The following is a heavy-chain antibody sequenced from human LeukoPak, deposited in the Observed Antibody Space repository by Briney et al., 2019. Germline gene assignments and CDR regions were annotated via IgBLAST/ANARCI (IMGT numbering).Heavy chain of an antibody. J-gene: IGHJ5*02. CDR1: GGTFSSYT. CDR2: IIPILGTA. Sequence: SVKVSCKASGGTFSSYTISWVRQAPGQGLEWMGRIIPILGTANYAQKFQGRVTITTDESTSTAYMELSSLRSEDTAVYYCARESWFDPWGQGTLITVSS. CDR3: ARESWFDP. V-gene: IGHV1-69*16.